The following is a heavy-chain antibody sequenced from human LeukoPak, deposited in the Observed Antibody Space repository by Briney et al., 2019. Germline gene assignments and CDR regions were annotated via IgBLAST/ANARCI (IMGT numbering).Heavy chain of an antibody. Sequence: SVKVSCKASGFTFTSSAVQWVRQARGQRLEWIGWIVVGSGNTNYAQKFQERVTITRDMSTSTAYMELSSLRAEDTAVYYCAKLTIFGVVIIKPYFDYWGQGTLVTVSS. CDR3: AKLTIFGVVIIKPYFDY. J-gene: IGHJ4*02. V-gene: IGHV1-58*01. CDR1: GFTFTSSA. D-gene: IGHD3-3*01. CDR2: IVVGSGNT.